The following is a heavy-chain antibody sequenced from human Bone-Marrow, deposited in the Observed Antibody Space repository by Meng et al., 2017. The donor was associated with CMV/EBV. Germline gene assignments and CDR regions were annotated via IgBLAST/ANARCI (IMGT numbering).Heavy chain of an antibody. CDR3: ARGYDYSNYNWFDP. V-gene: IGHV1-18*01. J-gene: IGHJ5*02. CDR2: ISAYNGNT. CDR1: GYTFTSYG. D-gene: IGHD4-11*01. Sequence: ASVKVSCKASGYTFTSYGISWVRQAPGQGLEWMGWISAYNGNTNYAQKLQGRVTITRDTSTTTVYMELSSLRSDDTAVYYCARGYDYSNYNWFDPWGQGTLVTVSS.